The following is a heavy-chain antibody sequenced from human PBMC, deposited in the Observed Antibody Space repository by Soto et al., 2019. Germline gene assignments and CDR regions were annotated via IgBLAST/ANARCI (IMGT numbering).Heavy chain of an antibody. CDR1: GLTFSSFG. Sequence: GSLRLSCEVSGLTFSSFGMHWVRQAPGKGLEWVSLISYDGSDTFSADSVRGRFIISRDNSKNTLYLQMNSLRPEDSAVYYCAKEHCWGSCYKYHGMDVWGQGTTVTVYS. CDR3: AKEHCWGSCYKYHGMDV. V-gene: IGHV3-30*02. J-gene: IGHJ6*02. D-gene: IGHD3-16*01. CDR2: ISYDGSDT.